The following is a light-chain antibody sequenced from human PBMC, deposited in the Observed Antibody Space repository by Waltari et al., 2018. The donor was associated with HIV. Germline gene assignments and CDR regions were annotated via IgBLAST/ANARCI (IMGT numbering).Light chain of an antibody. CDR3: QSYDSGSSGSV. V-gene: IGLV1-40*01. CDR1: SPNLGAGYA. J-gene: IGLJ2*01. CDR2: SNN. Sequence: QSLLTQPPSVSGAPGQRVPISCTASSPNLGAGYAVHCYHQVPGTAPKLVIYSNNNRASGVPDRFSGSKFGPSASLAITGLQAEDEGTYYCQSYDSGSSGSVFGGGTKLTVL.